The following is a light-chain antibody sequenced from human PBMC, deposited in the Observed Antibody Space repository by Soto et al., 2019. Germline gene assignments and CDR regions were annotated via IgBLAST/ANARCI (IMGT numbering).Light chain of an antibody. J-gene: IGLJ3*02. CDR3: QVWDSSSDHEV. Sequence: QSVLTQPRSVSGSPGQSVTISCTGTSSDVGGYNYVSWYQQHPGKAPKLMIYDVSKRPSGVPDRFSGSKSGNTASLTISGLQAEDEADYYCQVWDSSSDHEVFGGGTQLTVL. CDR1: SSDVGGYNY. V-gene: IGLV2-11*01. CDR2: DVS.